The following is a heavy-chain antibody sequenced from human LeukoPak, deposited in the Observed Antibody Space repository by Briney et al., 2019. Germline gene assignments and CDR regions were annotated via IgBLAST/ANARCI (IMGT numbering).Heavy chain of an antibody. CDR3: ARGGYYYDSGGYYRPFDY. J-gene: IGHJ4*02. V-gene: IGHV1-46*01. D-gene: IGHD3-22*01. Sequence: ASVKVSCKASGYTFTSYYMHWVRQAPGQGLEWMGIINPNGGSTSYAQKFQGRVTMTRDTSTSTVYMELSSLRSEDTAVYYCARGGYYYDSGGYYRPFDYWGQGTLVTVSS. CDR1: GYTFTSYY. CDR2: INPNGGST.